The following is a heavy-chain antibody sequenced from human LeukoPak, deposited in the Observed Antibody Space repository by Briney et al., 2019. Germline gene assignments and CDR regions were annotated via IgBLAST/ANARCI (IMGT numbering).Heavy chain of an antibody. CDR3: ARVYTGNRWHFDY. CDR2: IKRDGSEK. CDR1: GFTFSTYW. J-gene: IGHJ4*02. D-gene: IGHD2-2*02. V-gene: IGHV3-7*03. Sequence: GVSLRLSCAASGFTFSTYWMSWVRQAPGKGLECVANIKRDGSEKCYVDSVKGRFTIFRDDAKSSLYLQMNSLRAEDTAVYFCARVYTGNRWHFDYWGQGTLVTVSS.